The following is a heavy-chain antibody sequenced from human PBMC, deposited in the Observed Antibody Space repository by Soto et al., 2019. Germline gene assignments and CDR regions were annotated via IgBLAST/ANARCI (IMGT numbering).Heavy chain of an antibody. V-gene: IGHV1-18*01. CDR3: ARDSPYCTNGVCKVWFDP. CDR2: ISAYNGNT. J-gene: IGHJ5*02. Sequence: GASVKVSCKASGYTFTSYGISWVRQAPGQGLERMGWISAYNGNTNYAQKLQGRVTMTTDTSTSTAYMELRSLRSDDTAVYYCARDSPYCTNGVCKVWFDPWGQGTLVTVSS. D-gene: IGHD2-8*01. CDR1: GYTFTSYG.